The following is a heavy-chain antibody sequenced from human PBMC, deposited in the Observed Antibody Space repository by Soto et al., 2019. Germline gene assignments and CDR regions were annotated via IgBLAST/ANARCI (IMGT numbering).Heavy chain of an antibody. CDR2: IKSKTDGGTV. CDR1: GFTFTSAW. V-gene: IGHV3-15*07. CDR3: TTAERGGSYYSDY. Sequence: EVQLVESGGGLVRPGESLRLSCAASGFTFTSAWINWVRQARGKGLEWAGRIKSKTDGGTVDYGAPVKGRFTISRDDSKNTAYLQMNSLRNEDTAVYYCTTAERGGSYYSDYWGQRTLVTVSS. D-gene: IGHD1-26*01. J-gene: IGHJ4*02.